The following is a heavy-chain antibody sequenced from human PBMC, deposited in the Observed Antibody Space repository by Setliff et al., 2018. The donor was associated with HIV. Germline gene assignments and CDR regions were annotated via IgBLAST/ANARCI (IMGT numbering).Heavy chain of an antibody. CDR2: LIPIVDIT. J-gene: IGHJ3*02. D-gene: IGHD2-8*01. CDR3: AKGPNFEDAFDI. CDR1: GGTFSNYA. V-gene: IGHV1-69*10. Sequence: SVKVSCKASGGTFSNYAFSWVRQAPGQGLEWMGGLIPIVDITKSTQKFRDRVTFTADESTKTAQMELSGQTFEDTAVYYCAKGPNFEDAFDIWGQGTVVTVSS.